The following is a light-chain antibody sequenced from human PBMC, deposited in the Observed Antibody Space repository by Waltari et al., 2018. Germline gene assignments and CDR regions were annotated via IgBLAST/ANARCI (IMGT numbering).Light chain of an antibody. CDR1: QSVSSY. Sequence: EIVLTQSPATLSLSPGERATLSCRASQSVSSYLAWYQQKPGQAPRLLIYDASNRATGIPARFSGSGSGTDFTLTISSLEPEYFAVYYCQQRSNWPSYTFGQGTKLEIK. J-gene: IGKJ2*01. CDR2: DAS. CDR3: QQRSNWPSYT. V-gene: IGKV3-11*01.